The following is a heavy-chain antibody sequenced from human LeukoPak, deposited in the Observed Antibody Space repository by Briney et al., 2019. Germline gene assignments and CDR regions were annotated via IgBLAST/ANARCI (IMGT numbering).Heavy chain of an antibody. V-gene: IGHV1-2*02. CDR1: GYTFTGYY. CDR2: INPNSGDT. J-gene: IGHJ6*03. CDR3: ARGGSVLLWFGETDMDV. D-gene: IGHD3-10*01. Sequence: ASVKVSCKASGYTFTGYYMHWVRQAPGQGLEWMGWINPNSGDTNYAQKFQGRVTMTRDTSISTAYMELSRLRSDDTAVYYCARGGSVLLWFGETDMDVWGKGTTVTVSS.